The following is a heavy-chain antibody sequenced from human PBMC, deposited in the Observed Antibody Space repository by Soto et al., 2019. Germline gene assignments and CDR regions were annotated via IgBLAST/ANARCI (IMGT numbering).Heavy chain of an antibody. CDR1: GYTFTSYD. J-gene: IGHJ6*03. CDR2: MNPNSGNT. Sequence: QVQLVQSGAEVKKPGASVKVSCKASGYTFTSYDINWVRQATGQGLEWMGWMNPNSGNTGYAQKFQGRVTMTRNTSIRTAYMELSSLRSEDTAVYYCARGGVIRATYYYYMDVWGKGTTVTVSS. CDR3: ARGGVIRATYYYYMDV. V-gene: IGHV1-8*01.